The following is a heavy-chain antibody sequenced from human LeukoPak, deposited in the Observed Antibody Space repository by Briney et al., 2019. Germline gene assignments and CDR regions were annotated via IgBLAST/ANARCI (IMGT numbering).Heavy chain of an antibody. D-gene: IGHD2-2*01. V-gene: IGHV1-2*06. CDR3: ARERCSSASCYDVDP. J-gene: IGHJ5*02. Sequence: ASVKVSCKASGYTFTGYHMHWVRQAPGQGLEWMGRINPNSGDTNYAQKFQGRVTMTRDTSTSTVYMELSSLRSEDTAVYYCARERCSSASCYDVDPWGQGTLVTVSS. CDR2: INPNSGDT. CDR1: GYTFTGYH.